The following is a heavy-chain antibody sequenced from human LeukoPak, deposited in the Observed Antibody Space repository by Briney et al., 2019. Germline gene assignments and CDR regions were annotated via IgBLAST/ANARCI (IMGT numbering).Heavy chain of an antibody. D-gene: IGHD3-16*01. J-gene: IGHJ4*02. CDR1: GFTFSSYV. CDR2: ISGSGGGT. Sequence: PGGSLRLSCAASGFTFSSYVMNWVRQAPGKGLEWVSGISGSGGGTYYADSVQGRFTVSRDNSQNTLYLQMNSLRAEDTAVYYCAKDGGQEVDYWGQGTLVTVSS. V-gene: IGHV3-23*01. CDR3: AKDGGQEVDY.